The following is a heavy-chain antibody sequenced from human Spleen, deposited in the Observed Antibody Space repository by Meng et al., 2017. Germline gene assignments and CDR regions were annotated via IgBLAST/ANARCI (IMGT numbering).Heavy chain of an antibody. CDR3: ARDEDISAAGKLFGDY. Sequence: QVQVVQSGAEVKKPWASVKVSCKASGYTFPDYWLHWVRRAPGQGLEWMGRIDPKSGDTHYAQRFQGRVTMTGDTSISTAYMELSGLRSDDTAMYYCARDEDISAAGKLFGDYWGQGTLVTVSS. CDR1: GYTFPDYW. J-gene: IGHJ4*02. CDR2: IDPKSGDT. D-gene: IGHD6-13*01. V-gene: IGHV1-2*06.